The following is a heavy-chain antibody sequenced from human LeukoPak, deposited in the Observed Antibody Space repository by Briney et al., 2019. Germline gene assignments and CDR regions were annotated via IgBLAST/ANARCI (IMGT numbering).Heavy chain of an antibody. CDR1: GFTFSSYS. J-gene: IGHJ3*02. V-gene: IGHV3-48*01. D-gene: IGHD2-2*03. Sequence: PGGSLRLSCAASGFTFSSYSMNWVRQAPGKGLEWVSYIDIRSTTIYYADSVKGRLTISRDNAKNSLYLQMNSLRAEDTAVYYCARDGYCSSTSCLDIWGQGTMVIVSS. CDR3: ARDGYCSSTSCLDI. CDR2: IDIRSTTI.